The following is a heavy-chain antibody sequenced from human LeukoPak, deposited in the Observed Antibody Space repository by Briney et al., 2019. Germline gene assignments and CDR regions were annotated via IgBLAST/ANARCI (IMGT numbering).Heavy chain of an antibody. J-gene: IGHJ4*02. Sequence: PGSSLTLSYAASGFCFSTYALHWVRQAPGKGLEWVAYIYYHATYKYYDDSVKGRFAISRDNFKSTLYLQMNSLRPEDTAVDYCARGGTGRLPFPRHFDFWGRGALVTVTP. CDR1: GFCFSTYA. CDR3: ARGGTGRLPFPRHFDF. V-gene: IGHV3-30*09. CDR2: IYYHATYK. D-gene: IGHD3-3*02.